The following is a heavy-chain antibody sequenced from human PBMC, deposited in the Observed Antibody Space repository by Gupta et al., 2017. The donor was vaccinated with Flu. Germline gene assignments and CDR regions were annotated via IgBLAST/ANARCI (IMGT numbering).Heavy chain of an antibody. V-gene: IGHV4-59*11. J-gene: IGHJ4*02. CDR3: ARESYGSGSYFYFDS. CDR1: GASISSHS. CDR2: ISYTGTT. Sequence: QVQLQESGPGLVKPSETLSLTCTVSGASISSHSWTWIRQPPGKGLEWIDYISYTGTTNYNPSLKSRVTMSIDTSKNQFSLKLTSVTAADTAVYYCARESYGSGSYFYFDSWGQGILVTVSS. D-gene: IGHD3-10*01.